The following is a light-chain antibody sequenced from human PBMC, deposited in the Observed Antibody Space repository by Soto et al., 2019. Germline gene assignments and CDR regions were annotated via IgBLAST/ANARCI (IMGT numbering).Light chain of an antibody. J-gene: IGKJ5*01. CDR3: QQYCRSVN. V-gene: IGKV3-20*01. CDR2: GAS. CDR1: QSVASSY. Sequence: LKHAPVPRSLSPVERDTLFCRASQSVASSYLAWYQQKPGQAPRLLIHGASSRATGIADRFSGSGSGTDFTLTISRLEPEDFAVYYCQQYCRSVNFGQGTRLEIK.